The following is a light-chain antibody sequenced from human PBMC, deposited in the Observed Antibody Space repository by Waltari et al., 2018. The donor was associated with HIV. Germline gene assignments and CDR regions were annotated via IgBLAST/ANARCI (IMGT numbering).Light chain of an antibody. CDR2: GDT. CDR3: QSFDSSLSSSVV. J-gene: IGLJ2*01. CDR1: SSNIGAGYD. Sequence: QSVLTQAPSVSGAPGQRVTISCSGSSSNIGAGYDVPWSQQRPGTAPKLLIYGDTNRPSGVPDRFSGSKSGTSASLVITGLQADDEADYYCQSFDSSLSSSVVFGGGTKLTVL. V-gene: IGLV1-40*01.